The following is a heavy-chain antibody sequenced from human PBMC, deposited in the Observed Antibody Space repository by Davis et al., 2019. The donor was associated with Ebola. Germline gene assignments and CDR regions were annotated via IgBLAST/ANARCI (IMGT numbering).Heavy chain of an antibody. CDR3: ARDILDYSNYGYYFDY. CDR2: INPDSGGT. CDR1: GYTFTDYY. Sequence: ASVKVSCKASGYTFTDYYMHWVRQAPGQGLEWMGWINPDSGGTNYAQKFQGRVTMTRDTSISTAYMELSRLRSDDTAVYYCARDILDYSNYGYYFDYWGQGTLATVSS. V-gene: IGHV1-2*02. D-gene: IGHD4-11*01. J-gene: IGHJ4*02.